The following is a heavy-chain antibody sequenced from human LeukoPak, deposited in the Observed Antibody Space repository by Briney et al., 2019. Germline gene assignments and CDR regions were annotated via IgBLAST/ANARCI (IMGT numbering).Heavy chain of an antibody. J-gene: IGHJ6*03. CDR1: GGSISSSTSY. V-gene: IGHV4-39*07. CDR2: IYYSGRT. CDR3: ARDRKYYYHMDV. Sequence: PSETLSLTCTVSGGSISSSTSYWGWIRQSPGKGLEWIGSIYYSGRTYYNPSLKSRVTISVDTSKNQFSLRLSSLTAADTALYYCARDRKYYYHMDVWGKGTTVTVSS. D-gene: IGHD1-14*01.